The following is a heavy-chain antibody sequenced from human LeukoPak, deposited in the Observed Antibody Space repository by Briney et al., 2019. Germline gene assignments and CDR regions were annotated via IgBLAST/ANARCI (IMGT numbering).Heavy chain of an antibody. V-gene: IGHV4-59*01. Sequence: PSETLSLTCTVSGGSISSYYWSWIRQPPGKGLEWIGYIYYSGSTNYNPSLKSRVTISVDTSKNQFSLKLSSVTAADTAVYYCARVSSGDYGGTFDYWGQGTLVTVSS. CDR3: ARVSSGDYGGTFDY. D-gene: IGHD4-23*01. CDR1: GGSISSYY. CDR2: IYYSGST. J-gene: IGHJ4*02.